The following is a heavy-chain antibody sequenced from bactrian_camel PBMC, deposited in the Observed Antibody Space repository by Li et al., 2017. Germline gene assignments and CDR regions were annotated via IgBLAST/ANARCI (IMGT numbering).Heavy chain of an antibody. CDR3: AASDYSGGYCYERGLAPDEHNY. D-gene: IGHD2*01. CDR1: GYTYGTKC. Sequence: QLVESGGGSVQAGGSLRLSCLVSGYTYGTKCMAWFRQAPGKEREGVAAIDSEGGTSYASTVKGRFTISQDSAKNILYLQMHSLKPEDTAMYYCAASDYSGGYCYERGLAPDEHNYWGQGTQVTVS. J-gene: IGHJ4*01. V-gene: IGHV3S53*01. CDR2: IDSEGGT.